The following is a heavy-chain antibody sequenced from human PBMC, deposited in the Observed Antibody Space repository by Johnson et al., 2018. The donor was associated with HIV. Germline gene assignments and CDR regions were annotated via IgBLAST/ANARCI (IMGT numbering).Heavy chain of an antibody. D-gene: IGHD3-3*01. Sequence: QVQLVESGGGVVQPGGSLRLSCVASGFTFSSYGIHWVRQAPGKGLEWLTFIQYDGSNKYSTESVKGRFTIARDNSKNTLYLQMNSLRAEDTAVYYCARDQAIFGVVLASDAFDIWGQGTMVTVSS. CDR3: ARDQAIFGVVLASDAFDI. J-gene: IGHJ3*02. CDR2: IQYDGSNK. CDR1: GFTFSSYG. V-gene: IGHV3-30*02.